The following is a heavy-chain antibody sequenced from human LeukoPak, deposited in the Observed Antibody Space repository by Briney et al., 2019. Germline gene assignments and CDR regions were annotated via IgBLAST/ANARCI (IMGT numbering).Heavy chain of an antibody. CDR1: GFTFSSYW. V-gene: IGHV3-7*01. J-gene: IGHJ6*03. CDR2: IKQDGSEK. D-gene: IGHD6-19*01. CDR3: ARDSIAVAVDPSYYSYYMDV. Sequence: GGSLRLSCAASGFTFSSYWMSWVRQAPGKGLEWVANIKQDGSEKYYVDSVKGRFTISRDNAKNSLYLQMNSLRAEDTAVYYCARDSIAVAVDPSYYSYYMDVWGNGTTVTVSS.